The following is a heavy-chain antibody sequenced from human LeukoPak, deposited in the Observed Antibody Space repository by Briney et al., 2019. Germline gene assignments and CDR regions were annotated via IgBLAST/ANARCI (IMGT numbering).Heavy chain of an antibody. Sequence: TLSLTCTVSGGSINSGGYYWSWIRQHPGKGLESIGYVYYSGSTYYNPSLKSRLTISVDTSKNQFSLKLSSVTAADTAVYYCAREYNYGIDYWGQGTLVTVSS. J-gene: IGHJ4*02. V-gene: IGHV4-31*03. D-gene: IGHD5-18*01. CDR1: GGSINSGGYY. CDR3: AREYNYGIDY. CDR2: VYYSGST.